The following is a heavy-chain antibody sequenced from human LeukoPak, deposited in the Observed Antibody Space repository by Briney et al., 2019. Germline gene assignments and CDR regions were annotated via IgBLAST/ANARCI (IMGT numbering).Heavy chain of an antibody. CDR2: MNPNSGNT. CDR3: ARGVGGYCSSTSCYIGSPWFDP. CDR1: GYTFTSYD. J-gene: IGHJ5*02. D-gene: IGHD2-2*02. V-gene: IGHV1-8*03. Sequence: GASVKVSCKASGYTFTSYDINWVRQATGQGLEWMGWMNPNSGNTGYAQKFQGRVTITRNTSISTAYMELSSLRSEDTAVYYCARGVGGYCSSTSCYIGSPWFDPWGQGTLVTVSS.